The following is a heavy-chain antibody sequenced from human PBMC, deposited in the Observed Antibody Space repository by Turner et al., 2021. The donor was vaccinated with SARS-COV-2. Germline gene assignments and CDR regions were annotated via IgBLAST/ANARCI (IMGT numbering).Heavy chain of an antibody. D-gene: IGHD1-26*01. Sequence: QLQLDESGPGLMQSSETLSLTCTVSGGSVRRSSYYWGWIRQPAGKGLEWIGDDYYKGNTYYDPSLKSRVTITVDTSKNQLSLNLNSVNAAETAMYYCASHRVGATIYYDYGMDVWGQGATVTVSS. CDR1: GGSVRRSSYY. V-gene: IGHV4-39*01. J-gene: IGHJ6*02. CDR2: DYYKGNT. CDR3: ASHRVGATIYYDYGMDV.